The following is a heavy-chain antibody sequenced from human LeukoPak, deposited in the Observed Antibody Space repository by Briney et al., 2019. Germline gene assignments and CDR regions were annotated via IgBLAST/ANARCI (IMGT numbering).Heavy chain of an antibody. CDR1: GYSFTSYW. Sequence: GESLKISCKGSGYSFTSYWIGWVRQMPGKGLEWMGITYPGDSDTRYSPSFQGQVTISADKSISTAYLQWSSLKASDTAMYYCASVLGYCSSTSCYAGGFDYWGQGTLVTVSS. CDR3: ASVLGYCSSTSCYAGGFDY. V-gene: IGHV5-51*01. CDR2: TYPGDSDT. D-gene: IGHD2-2*01. J-gene: IGHJ4*02.